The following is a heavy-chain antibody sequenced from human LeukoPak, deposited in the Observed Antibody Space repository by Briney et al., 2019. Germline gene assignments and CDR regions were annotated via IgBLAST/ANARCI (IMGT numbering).Heavy chain of an antibody. V-gene: IGHV3-48*03. CDR2: ISGSGSSI. CDR1: GFTFSTYE. J-gene: IGHJ3*02. D-gene: IGHD3-16*02. Sequence: GGSLRLSCTASGFTFSTYERNWVRQAPGKGLEWISYISGSGSSIFYADSLQGRFTVSRDNAKNSVYLQMNSLRAEDTAVYYCAGEGGFGYDDAFDTWGHGTTVTVSS. CDR3: AGEGGFGYDDAFDT.